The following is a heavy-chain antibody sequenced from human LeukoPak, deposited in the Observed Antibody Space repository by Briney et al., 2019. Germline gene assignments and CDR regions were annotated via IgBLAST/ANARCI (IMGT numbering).Heavy chain of an antibody. CDR3: ARGSPYSGYDLRAFDI. J-gene: IGHJ3*02. D-gene: IGHD5-12*01. CDR2: IFSGAST. CDR1: GFTVSSDY. V-gene: IGHV3-66*01. Sequence: GGSLRLSCAASGFTVSSDYLSWVRQAPGKGLEWVSVIFSGASTYYADSVKGRFTTSRDNSKNTLYLHMNSLSAEDTAVYYCARGSPYSGYDLRAFDIWGQGTTVTVSS.